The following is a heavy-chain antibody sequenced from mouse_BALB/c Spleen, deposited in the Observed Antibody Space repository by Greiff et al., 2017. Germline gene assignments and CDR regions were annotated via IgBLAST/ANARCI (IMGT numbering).Heavy chain of an antibody. V-gene: IGHV14-4*02. CDR2: IDPENGDT. CDR1: GFNIKDYY. CDR3: NARWFNAMDY. Sequence: VQLKESGAELVRSGASVKLSCTASGFNIKDYYMHWVKQRPEQGLEWIGWIDPENGDTEYAPKFQGKATMTADTSSNTAYLQLSSLTSEDTAVYYCNARWFNAMDYWGQGTSVTVSS. D-gene: IGHD1-1*02. J-gene: IGHJ4*01.